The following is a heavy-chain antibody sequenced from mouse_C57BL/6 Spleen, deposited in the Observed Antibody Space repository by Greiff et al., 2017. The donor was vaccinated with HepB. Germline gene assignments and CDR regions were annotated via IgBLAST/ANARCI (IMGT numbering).Heavy chain of an antibody. D-gene: IGHD2-4*01. Sequence: QVQLQQSGPELVKPGASVKISCKASGYAFSSSWMNWVKQRPGKGLEWIGRIYPGDGDTNYNGKFKGKATLTADKSSSTAYMQLSSLTSEDSAVYCCARAIYYDYGIDYWGQGTTLTVSS. CDR3: ARAIYYDYGIDY. J-gene: IGHJ2*01. CDR1: GYAFSSSW. CDR2: IYPGDGDT. V-gene: IGHV1-82*01.